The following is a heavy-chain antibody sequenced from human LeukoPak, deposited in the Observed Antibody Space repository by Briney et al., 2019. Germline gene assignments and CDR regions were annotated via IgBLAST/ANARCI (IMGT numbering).Heavy chain of an antibody. D-gene: IGHD5-12*01. CDR2: ISWDGGST. V-gene: IGHV3-43D*03. CDR3: ARDVSGYEPGRFDY. CDR1: GFTFDDYA. Sequence: GGSLRLSCAASGFTFDDYAMHWVRPAPGKGLEWVSLISWDGGSTYYADSVKGRFTISRDNAKNSLYLQMNSLRAEDTAVYYCARDVSGYEPGRFDYWGQGTLVTVSS. J-gene: IGHJ4*02.